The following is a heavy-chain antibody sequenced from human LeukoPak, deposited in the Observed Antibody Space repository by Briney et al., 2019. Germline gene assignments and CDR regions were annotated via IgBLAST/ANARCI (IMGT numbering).Heavy chain of an antibody. D-gene: IGHD6-13*01. V-gene: IGHV3-30*02. J-gene: IGHJ4*02. CDR3: AKDQQQLPENDY. Sequence: GGSLRLSCAASGFTFSSYGMHWVRRAPGKGLEWVAFIRYDGSNKYYADSVKGRFTISRDNSKNTLYLQMNSLRAEDTAVYYCAKDQQQLPENDYWGQGTLVTVSS. CDR1: GFTFSSYG. CDR2: IRYDGSNK.